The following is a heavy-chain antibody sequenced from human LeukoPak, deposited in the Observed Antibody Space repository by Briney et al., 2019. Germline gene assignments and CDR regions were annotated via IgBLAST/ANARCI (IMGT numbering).Heavy chain of an antibody. J-gene: IGHJ3*02. CDR3: ASPRIAAAGAAFDI. Sequence: SETLSLTCTVSGGSISSSSYYWGWIRQPPGKGLEWIGSIYYSGSTYYNPSLKSRVTISVDTSKNQFSLKLSSVTAADTAVYYCASPRIAAAGAAFDIWGQGTKVTVSS. D-gene: IGHD6-13*01. V-gene: IGHV4-39*07. CDR1: GGSISSSSYY. CDR2: IYYSGST.